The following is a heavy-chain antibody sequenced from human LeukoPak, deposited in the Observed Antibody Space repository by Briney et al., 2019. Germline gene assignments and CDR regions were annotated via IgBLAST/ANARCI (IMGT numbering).Heavy chain of an antibody. V-gene: IGHV3-30*02. J-gene: IGHJ4*02. CDR3: AKDRNYDFWSGTALGGFDC. Sequence: GGSLRLSCAASGFFFITQGMHWVRQAPGKGLEWVAFIRHDGNDKYYADSVKGRFTISRDNSKNTLYLQMNSLRAEDTAVYYCAKDRNYDFWSGTALGGFDCWGQGTLVTVSS. CDR2: IRHDGNDK. D-gene: IGHD3-3*01. CDR1: GFFFITQG.